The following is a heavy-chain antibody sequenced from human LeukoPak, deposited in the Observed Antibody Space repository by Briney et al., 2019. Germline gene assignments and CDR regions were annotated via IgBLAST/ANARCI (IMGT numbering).Heavy chain of an antibody. CDR3: AGQLGSTATTSFYFDY. V-gene: IGHV4-59*01. CDR1: GGSISSDY. Sequence: SETLSLTCTVSGGSISSDYWSWVRQPPGKGLQWIGYIDYSGSTNYNPSLKSRVTISVDTSKKQFSLKLSSVTAADTAVYYCAGQLGSTATTSFYFDYWGQGTLVTVSS. CDR2: IDYSGST. D-gene: IGHD4-17*01. J-gene: IGHJ4*02.